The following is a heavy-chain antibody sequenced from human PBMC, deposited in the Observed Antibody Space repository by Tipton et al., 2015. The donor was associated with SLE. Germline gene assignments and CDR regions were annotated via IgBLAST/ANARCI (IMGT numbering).Heavy chain of an antibody. J-gene: IGHJ4*02. Sequence: TLSLTCTVSGGSISNDYWSWIRQPPGKGLEWIGFTYYSGTTNYSPSLKSRVSISVDTSKNQFSLKLSSVTAADTAVYYCARGRIAVAGNHFDYWGQGTLVTVSS. CDR2: TYYSGTT. CDR1: GGSISNDY. CDR3: ARGRIAVAGNHFDY. D-gene: IGHD6-19*01. V-gene: IGHV4-59*08.